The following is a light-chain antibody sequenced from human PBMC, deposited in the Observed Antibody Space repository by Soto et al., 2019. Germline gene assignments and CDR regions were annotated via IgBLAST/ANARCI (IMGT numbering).Light chain of an antibody. CDR1: SSDVGFYDY. CDR3: SSYVGNNNHHA. CDR2: EVS. J-gene: IGLJ1*01. Sequence: QSVLTQPPSASGSPGQSVTVSCTGTSSDVGFYDYVSWYQQHPGKAPKLIIYEVSKRPSGVPDRFSGSKSGNSASLTVSGLQAEDEADYYCSSYVGNNNHHAFXTGTKVTVL. V-gene: IGLV2-8*01.